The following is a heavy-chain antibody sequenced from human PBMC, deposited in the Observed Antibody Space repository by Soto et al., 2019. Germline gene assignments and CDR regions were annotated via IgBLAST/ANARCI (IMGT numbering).Heavy chain of an antibody. J-gene: IGHJ4*02. CDR2: INHSGSA. CDR1: GGSFSGYI. Sequence: SETLSLTCDVYGGSFSGYIWTWIRQTPGKGLQRIGQINHSGSANYNPSLKSRVTISVHTSNSQFSLELNSVTAADTAVYYCARGLISGSHYSGGWYYFDSWGQGTQVTVSS. CDR3: ARGLISGSHYSGGWYYFDS. V-gene: IGHV4-34*01. D-gene: IGHD1-26*01.